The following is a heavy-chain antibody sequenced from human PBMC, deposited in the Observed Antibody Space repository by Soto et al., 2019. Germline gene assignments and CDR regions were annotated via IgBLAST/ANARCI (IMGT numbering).Heavy chain of an antibody. CDR2: INAGNGNT. CDR1: GYTFTSYA. J-gene: IGHJ6*02. V-gene: IGHV1-3*01. D-gene: IGHD3-22*01. CDR3: ARDLPMDNQDSSGYYLGYYYGMDV. Sequence: ASVKVSCKASGYTFTSYAMHWVRQAPGQRLEWMGWINAGNGNTKYSQKFQGRVTITRDTSASTAYMELSSLRSEDTAVYYCARDLPMDNQDSSGYYLGYYYGMDVCGQGPTGTVAS.